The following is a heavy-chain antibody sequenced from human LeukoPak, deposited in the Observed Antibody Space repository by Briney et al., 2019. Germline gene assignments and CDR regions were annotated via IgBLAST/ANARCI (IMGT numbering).Heavy chain of an antibody. CDR3: AGPFFYFDC. J-gene: IGHJ4*02. V-gene: IGHV3-7*02. CDR1: GFTFNKYW. CDR2: IEQDGSEV. Sequence: GGSLRLSCAASGFTFNKYWMSWVRQPPGKGLEWVANIEQDGSEVYYVDSVKGRFTISRDNAKNSLYLQMNSLRAEDTAVYYCAGPFFYFDCWGQGTLVTVSS. D-gene: IGHD3-3*01.